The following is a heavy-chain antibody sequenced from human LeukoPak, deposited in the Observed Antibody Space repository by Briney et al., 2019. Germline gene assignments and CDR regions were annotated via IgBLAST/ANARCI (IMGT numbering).Heavy chain of an antibody. CDR3: ARDLVPYYYDSSGHSRWAFDI. D-gene: IGHD3-22*01. Sequence: SVKVSCKASGGTFSSYAISWVRQAPGQRIEWMGGIIPIFGTANYAQKFQGRVTITADESTSTAYMELSSLRSEDTAVYYCARDLVPYYYDSSGHSRWAFDIWGQGTMVTVSS. J-gene: IGHJ3*02. CDR2: IIPIFGTA. CDR1: GGTFSSYA. V-gene: IGHV1-69*01.